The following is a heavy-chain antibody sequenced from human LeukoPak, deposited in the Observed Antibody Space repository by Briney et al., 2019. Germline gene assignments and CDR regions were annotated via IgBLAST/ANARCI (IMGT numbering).Heavy chain of an antibody. CDR2: IYYSGST. V-gene: IGHV4-39*01. CDR3: ARLQWLLLRRPHRTYYFDY. J-gene: IGHJ4*02. CDR1: GGSISSSSYY. Sequence: SETLSLTCTVSGGSISSSSYYWGWIRQPPGKGLEWIGSIYYSGSTYYNPSLKSRVTISVDTSKNQFSLKLSSVTAADTAVYYCARLQWLLLRRPHRTYYFDYWGQGTLVTVSS. D-gene: IGHD3-22*01.